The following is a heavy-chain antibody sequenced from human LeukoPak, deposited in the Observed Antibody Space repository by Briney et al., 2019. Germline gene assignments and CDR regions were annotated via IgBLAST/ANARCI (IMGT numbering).Heavy chain of an antibody. V-gene: IGHV3-73*01. Sequence: GGSLRLSCAASGFTFSGSAMHWVRQAPGKGLEWVGRIRSKANRYATAYAASVKGRFTISRDDSKNTAYLQRNSLKTEDTAVYYCTRHAFGYDSSRVTDYWGQGTLVTVSS. CDR3: TRHAFGYDSSRVTDY. J-gene: IGHJ4*02. CDR2: IRSKANRYAT. D-gene: IGHD5-12*01. CDR1: GFTFSGSA.